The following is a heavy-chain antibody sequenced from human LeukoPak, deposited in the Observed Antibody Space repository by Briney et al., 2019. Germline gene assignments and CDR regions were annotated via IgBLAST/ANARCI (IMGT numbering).Heavy chain of an antibody. J-gene: IGHJ3*02. CDR2: IYTSGST. V-gene: IGHV4-4*07. D-gene: IGHD6-19*01. CDR3: ARLYHRAVAGNEDAFDI. Sequence: SETLSLTCTVSGGSISSYYWSWIRQPAGKGLEWIGRIYTSGSTNYNPSLKSRVTMSVDTSKNQFSLKLSSVTAADTAVYYCARLYHRAVAGNEDAFDIWAKGQWSPSLQ. CDR1: GGSISSYY.